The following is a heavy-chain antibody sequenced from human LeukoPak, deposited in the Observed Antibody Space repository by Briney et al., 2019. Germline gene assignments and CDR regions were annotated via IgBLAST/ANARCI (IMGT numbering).Heavy chain of an antibody. CDR3: TTDSFMIRGASFYYYYGMDV. CDR1: GFPFNNAW. J-gene: IGHJ6*04. CDR2: IKNKIDGGTA. Sequence: GGSLRLSCTASGFPFNNAWMSWVRQAPGKGLEWVGPIKNKIDGGTADHAAPVKGRFTSSRADSKNTLYLQMNSLKTEDAAVYYCTTDSFMIRGASFYYYYGMDVWGKGTTVTVSS. V-gene: IGHV3-15*01. D-gene: IGHD3-10*01.